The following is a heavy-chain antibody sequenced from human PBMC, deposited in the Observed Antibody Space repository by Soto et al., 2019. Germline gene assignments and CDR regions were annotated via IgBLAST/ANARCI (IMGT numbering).Heavy chain of an antibody. CDR1: GGTFSSYA. D-gene: IGHD3-22*01. CDR2: IIPIFGTA. V-gene: IGHV1-69*01. Sequence: QVQLVQSGAEVKKPGSSVKVSCKASGGTFSSYAISWVRQAPGQGLEWMGGIIPIFGTANYAQKFQGRVTITADESTSTAYMELSSLRSEDTAVHYCATDPTYYYDSSGYQRGDYWGQGTLVTVSS. J-gene: IGHJ4*02. CDR3: ATDPTYYYDSSGYQRGDY.